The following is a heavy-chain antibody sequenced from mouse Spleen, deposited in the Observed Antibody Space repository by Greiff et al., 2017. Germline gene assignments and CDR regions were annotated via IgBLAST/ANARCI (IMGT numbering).Heavy chain of an antibody. Sequence: VMLVESGPGLVAPSQSLSITCTVSGFSLTSYGVHWVRQPPGKGLEWLGVIWAGGSTNYNSALMSRLSISKDNSKSQVFLKMNSLQTDDTAMYYCARDRDYDYDGFAYWGQGTLVTVSA. CDR1: GFSLTSYG. CDR2: IWAGGST. J-gene: IGHJ3*01. D-gene: IGHD2-4*01. V-gene: IGHV2-9*02. CDR3: ARDRDYDYDGFAY.